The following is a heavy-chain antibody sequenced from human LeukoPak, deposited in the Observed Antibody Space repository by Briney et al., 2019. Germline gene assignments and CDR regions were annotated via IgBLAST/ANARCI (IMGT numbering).Heavy chain of an antibody. Sequence: VASVKVSCKASGYTFTGYYMHWVRQAPGQGLEWMGWINPNSGGTNYAQKFQGRVTMTRDTSISTAYMGLSRLRSDDTAVYYCARDSSGLGDYWGQGTLVTVSS. CDR3: ARDSSGLGDY. V-gene: IGHV1-2*02. J-gene: IGHJ4*02. D-gene: IGHD6-25*01. CDR2: INPNSGGT. CDR1: GYTFTGYY.